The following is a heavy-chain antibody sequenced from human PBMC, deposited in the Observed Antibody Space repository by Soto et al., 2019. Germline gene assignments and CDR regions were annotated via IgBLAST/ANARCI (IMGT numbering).Heavy chain of an antibody. CDR1: GFTFSSYG. V-gene: IGHV3-30*18. CDR2: ISYDGSNK. Sequence: QVQLVESGGGVVQPGRSLRLSCAASGFTFSSYGMHWVRQAPGKGLEWVAVISYDGSNKYYADSVKGRFTISRDNSKNTLSLQMNSLRAEDTAVYYCAKATLLGYCSGGSCYFGPFDYWGQGTLVTVSS. D-gene: IGHD2-15*01. CDR3: AKATLLGYCSGGSCYFGPFDY. J-gene: IGHJ4*02.